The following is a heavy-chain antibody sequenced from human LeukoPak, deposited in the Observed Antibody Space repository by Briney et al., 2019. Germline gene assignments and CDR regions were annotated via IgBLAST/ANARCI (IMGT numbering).Heavy chain of an antibody. CDR1: GGTFSSYA. CDR2: IIPIFGTA. V-gene: IGHV1-69*13. Sequence: SVKVSCKASGGTFSSYAISWVRQAPGQGLEWMGGIIPIFGTANYAQKFQGRVTITADESTSTAYMELSSLGSEDTAVYYCARARVNYGSVDLDYWGQGTLVTVSS. J-gene: IGHJ4*02. D-gene: IGHD3-10*01. CDR3: ARARVNYGSVDLDY.